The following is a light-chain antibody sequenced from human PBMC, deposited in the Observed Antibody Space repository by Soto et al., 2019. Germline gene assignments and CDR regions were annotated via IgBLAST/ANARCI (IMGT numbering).Light chain of an antibody. CDR2: KAS. CDR1: QNISNW. Sequence: DIQMTQSPSTLSASVGDRVTITCRASQNISNWLAWYQQKPGKAPKLLISKASSLQSGVPSRFSGSGSGTEFTLTISSLQPDDFATYSCQLSLTFGGGTKEEIK. V-gene: IGKV1-5*03. J-gene: IGKJ4*01. CDR3: QLSLT.